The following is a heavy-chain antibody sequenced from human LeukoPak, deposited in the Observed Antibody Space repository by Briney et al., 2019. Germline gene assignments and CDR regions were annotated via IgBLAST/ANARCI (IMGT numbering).Heavy chain of an antibody. CDR2: IYHSGST. Sequence: KPSETLSLTCTVSGYSISSGYYWGWIRQPPGKGLEWIGSIYHSGSTYYNPSLKSRVTISVDTSKNQFSLKLSSVTAADTAVYYCARHVPGSSGYYWVYYYYMDVWGKGTTVTVSS. V-gene: IGHV4-38-2*02. J-gene: IGHJ6*03. D-gene: IGHD3-22*01. CDR1: GYSISSGYY. CDR3: ARHVPGSSGYYWVYYYYMDV.